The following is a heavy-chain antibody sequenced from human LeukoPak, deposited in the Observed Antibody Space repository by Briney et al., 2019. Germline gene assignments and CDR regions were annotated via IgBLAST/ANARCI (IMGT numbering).Heavy chain of an antibody. CDR2: INPNSGGT. CDR3: AREGPQYGGATTD. D-gene: IGHD1-26*01. Sequence: ASVKVSCKASGYTFNGYYKHWVRQAPGQGLEWMGWINPNSGGTNYAQKFQGRVTMTRDTSISTAYMELSRLRSDDTAVYYCAREGPQYGGATTDWGQGTLVTVSS. V-gene: IGHV1-2*02. CDR1: GYTFNGYY. J-gene: IGHJ4*02.